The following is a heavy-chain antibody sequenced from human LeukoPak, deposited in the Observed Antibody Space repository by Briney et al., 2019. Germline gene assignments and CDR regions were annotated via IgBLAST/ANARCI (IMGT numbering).Heavy chain of an antibody. V-gene: IGHV3-23*01. CDR2: IGGNGGTT. CDR3: SKDRGGTNGDYFDY. Sequence: PGGSLRLSCAASGFTFSSYAMSWVRQSPGKGLEWVSAIGGNGGTTKYADSAKGRFTISRDNSKNTLYLQMNSLSAEDTAVYYCSKDRGGTNGDYFDYWGRGTLVTVSS. J-gene: IGHJ4*02. D-gene: IGHD3-10*01. CDR1: GFTFSSYA.